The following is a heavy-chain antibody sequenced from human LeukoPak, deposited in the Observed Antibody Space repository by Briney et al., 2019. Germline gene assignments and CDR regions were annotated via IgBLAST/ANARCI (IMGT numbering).Heavy chain of an antibody. V-gene: IGHV4-59*08. D-gene: IGHD3-10*01. CDR3: ARHGSQYYYGSGSYFSDYYYGMDV. Sequence: PSETLSLTCTVSGGSISNYYWSWIRQPPGKGLEWIGYIYYSGSTNYNPSLKSRVTISVDTSKNQFSLKLSSVTAADTAVYYCARHGSQYYYGSGSYFSDYYYGMDVWGQGTTVTVSS. J-gene: IGHJ6*02. CDR1: GGSISNYY. CDR2: IYYSGST.